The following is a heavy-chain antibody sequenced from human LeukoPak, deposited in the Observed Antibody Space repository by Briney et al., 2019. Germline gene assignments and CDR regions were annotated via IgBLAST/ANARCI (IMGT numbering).Heavy chain of an antibody. J-gene: IGHJ4*02. CDR2: ISDSGGRT. CDR1: GITLSNYG. Sequence: GGSLRLCCAASGITLSNYGMSWVRQAPGKGLEWVAGISDSGGRTNYAGSVKGRFTISRDNPKNTLYLQMNSLRAEVTAVYFCAKRGVVIRVILVGFHKEAYYFDSWGQGALVTVSS. D-gene: IGHD3-22*01. V-gene: IGHV3-23*01. CDR3: AKRGVVIRVILVGFHKEAYYFDS.